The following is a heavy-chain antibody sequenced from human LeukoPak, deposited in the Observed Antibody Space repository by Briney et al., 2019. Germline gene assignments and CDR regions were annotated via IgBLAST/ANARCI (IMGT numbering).Heavy chain of an antibody. CDR2: LYYSGTT. CDR3: ARTTDSVVTPYRVY. CDR1: GGSISSSSFYY. D-gene: IGHD4-23*01. V-gene: IGHV4-39*07. J-gene: IGHJ4*02. Sequence: SETLSLTCTVSGGSISSSSFYYWGWIRQPPGKGLEWIGTLYYSGTTYYNPSLKSRVTISVDTSKNQFSLKLSSVTAADTAVYYCARTTDSVVTPYRVYWGQGTLVTVSS.